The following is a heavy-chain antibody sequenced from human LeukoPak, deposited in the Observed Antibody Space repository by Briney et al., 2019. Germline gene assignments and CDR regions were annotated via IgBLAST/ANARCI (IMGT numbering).Heavy chain of an antibody. D-gene: IGHD6-13*01. CDR3: ARGEGQPEDYYYYYMDV. J-gene: IGHJ6*03. Sequence: SQTLSLTCAISGDSVSSNSAAWKSIGQSPSSGLEWLGRTYYRSKWYNDSAVSVRSRIIINPDTSKNQFSLQLNSVTPEDTAVYYCARGEGQPEDYYYYYMDVWGKGTTVTVSS. CDR2: TYYRSKWYN. V-gene: IGHV6-1*01. CDR1: GDSVSSNSAA.